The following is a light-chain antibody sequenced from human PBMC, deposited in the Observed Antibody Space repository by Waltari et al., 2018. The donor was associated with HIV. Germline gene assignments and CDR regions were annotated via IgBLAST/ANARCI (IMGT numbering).Light chain of an antibody. CDR1: ILAKKY. CDR2: KDT. CDR3: YSAANYIWV. Sequence: SFELTQPSSVSVSPGQTARITCSGDILAKKYVRWLQQRPGQAPLLIIFKDTERPSGSPERFSGSSTGTTVTLTISGVQVEDEADYYCYSAANYIWVFGGGTRLTVL. V-gene: IGLV3-27*01. J-gene: IGLJ3*02.